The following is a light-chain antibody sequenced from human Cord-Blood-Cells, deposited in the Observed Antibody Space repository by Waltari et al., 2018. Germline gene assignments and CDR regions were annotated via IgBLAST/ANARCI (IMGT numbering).Light chain of an antibody. J-gene: IGLJ1*01. Sequence: QSALTQPASVSGSPGQSITISCTGTSSDVGGYTNVSWYQQHPGNAPKLMIYEVSNRPSGVSNRFSGSKSGNTASLTISGLQAEDEADYYCSSYTSSSTLVFGTGTKVTVL. CDR2: EVS. CDR1: SSDVGGYTN. CDR3: SSYTSSSTLV. V-gene: IGLV2-14*01.